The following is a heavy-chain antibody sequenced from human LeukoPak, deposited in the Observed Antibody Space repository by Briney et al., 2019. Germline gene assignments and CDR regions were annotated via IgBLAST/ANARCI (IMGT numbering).Heavy chain of an antibody. CDR3: AKQAAGAVNTGKINPAPPYFDY. CDR2: ISGSGGST. Sequence: AGGSLRLSCAASGFTFSSYAMSWVRQAPGKGLEWVSAISGSGGSTYYADSVKGRFTISRDNSKNTLYLQMNSLRAEDAAVYYCAKQAAGAVNTGKINPAPPYFDYWSQGTLVTVSS. V-gene: IGHV3-23*01. D-gene: IGHD4-17*01. CDR1: GFTFSSYA. J-gene: IGHJ4*02.